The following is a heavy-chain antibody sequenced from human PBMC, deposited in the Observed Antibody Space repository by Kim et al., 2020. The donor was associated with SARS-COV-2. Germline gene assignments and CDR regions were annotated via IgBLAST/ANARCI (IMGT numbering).Heavy chain of an antibody. J-gene: IGHJ4*02. D-gene: IGHD6-19*01. CDR3: ARDLVAVAGPFDY. CDR1: GFTFSSYA. V-gene: IGHV3-30-3*01. CDR2: ISYDGSNK. Sequence: GGSLRLSCAASGFTFSSYAMHWVRQAPGKGLEWVAVISYDGSNKYYADSVKGRFTISRDNSKNTLYLQMNSLRAEDTAVYYCARDLVAVAGPFDYWGQGTLVTVSS.